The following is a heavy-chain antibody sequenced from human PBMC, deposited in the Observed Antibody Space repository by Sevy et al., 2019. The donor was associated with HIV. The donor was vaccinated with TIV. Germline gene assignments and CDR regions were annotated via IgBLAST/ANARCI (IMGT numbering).Heavy chain of an antibody. J-gene: IGHJ4*02. D-gene: IGHD3-16*01. CDR3: AQETVGRFDS. CDR1: GFTFSAYW. V-gene: IGHV3-7*01. CDR2: IKSDGSDK. Sequence: GSLRLSCTASGFTFSAYWMNWVRQAPGKGLEWVANIKSDGSDKHYVDSVEGRFTISRDNAKNSLYLQMNSLRVEETAVYYCAQETVGRFDSWGQGTLVTVSS.